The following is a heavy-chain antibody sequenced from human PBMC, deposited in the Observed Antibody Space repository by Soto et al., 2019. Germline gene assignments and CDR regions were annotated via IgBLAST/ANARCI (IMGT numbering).Heavy chain of an antibody. Sequence: QVQLVQSGAEVKKPGASVKVSCKASGYTFTSSGISWVRQAPGQGLAWMGWISAYNGNTNYAQKLQGRVTMTTDTSTSTAYMELRSLRSDETAVYYCARDLPLLPPPDGMDVWGQGTPVTVSS. CDR1: GYTFTSSG. CDR2: ISAYNGNT. D-gene: IGHD3-22*01. J-gene: IGHJ6*02. V-gene: IGHV1-18*01. CDR3: ARDLPLLPPPDGMDV.